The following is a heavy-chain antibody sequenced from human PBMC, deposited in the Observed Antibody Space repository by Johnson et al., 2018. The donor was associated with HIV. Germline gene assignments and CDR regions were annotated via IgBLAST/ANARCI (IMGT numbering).Heavy chain of an antibody. Sequence: QVQLVESGGGLVQPGGSLRLSCAASGFTFSDYDMHWVRQATGEGLEWVAVISYDGSNKYYADSVKGRFTISRDNSKNTLYLQMNSLRAEDTAVYYCARGGYYYDSYDAFDISGQ. CDR3: ARGGYYYDSYDAFDI. D-gene: IGHD3-22*01. J-gene: IGHJ3*02. CDR1: GFTFSDYD. V-gene: IGHV3-30*03. CDR2: ISYDGSNK.